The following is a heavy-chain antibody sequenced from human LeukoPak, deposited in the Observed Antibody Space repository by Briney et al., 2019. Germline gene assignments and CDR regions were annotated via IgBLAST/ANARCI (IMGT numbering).Heavy chain of an antibody. CDR1: GFTFSSYA. Sequence: PGGSLRLSCAASGFTFSSYAMSWVRQAPGKGLEWVSAISGSGGSTYYADSVKGRFTISRDNSKNTLYLQMNSLRAEGTAVYYCAKGSYSSGWSDDYYFDYWGQGALVTVSS. D-gene: IGHD6-19*01. V-gene: IGHV3-23*01. J-gene: IGHJ4*02. CDR3: AKGSYSSGWSDDYYFDY. CDR2: ISGSGGST.